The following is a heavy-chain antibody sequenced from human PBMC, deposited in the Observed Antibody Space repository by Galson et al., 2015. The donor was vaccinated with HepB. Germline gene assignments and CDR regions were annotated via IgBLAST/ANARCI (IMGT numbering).Heavy chain of an antibody. CDR1: GFTFSTYA. J-gene: IGHJ4*02. V-gene: IGHV3-23*01. CDR3: AGGAVH. D-gene: IGHD1-26*01. Sequence: SLRLSCAASGFTFSTYAMSWVRQAPGKGLEWVSAISGSGGSTYYVDSEKGRFTISRDNAKNSVYLQTNSLRAEDTAMYYCAGGAVHWGQGTLVTVSS. CDR2: ISGSGGST.